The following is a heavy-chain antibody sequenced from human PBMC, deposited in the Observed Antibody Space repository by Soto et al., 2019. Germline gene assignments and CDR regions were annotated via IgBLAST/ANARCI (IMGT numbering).Heavy chain of an antibody. Sequence: SGPTLVNPTQTLTLTCTFSGFSLSTSGVGVGWIRQPPGKSLEWLALIYWDDDKRYSPSLKSRLTITKDTSKNQVVLTMTNMDPVDTATYYCAHRAEYCTNGVCYIGSYYFDYWGQGTLVTVSS. CDR3: AHRAEYCTNGVCYIGSYYFDY. CDR2: IYWDDDK. CDR1: GFSLSTSGVG. V-gene: IGHV2-5*02. D-gene: IGHD2-8*01. J-gene: IGHJ4*02.